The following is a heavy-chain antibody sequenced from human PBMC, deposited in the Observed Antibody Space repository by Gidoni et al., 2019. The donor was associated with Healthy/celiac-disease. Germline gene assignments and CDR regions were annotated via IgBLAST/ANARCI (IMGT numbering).Heavy chain of an antibody. CDR2: ISAYNGNT. CDR3: ARNKGDDYAWRYYYYGMDV. V-gene: IGHV1-18*01. CDR1: GYTFTSYG. Sequence: QVQLVQSGAEVKKPGASVKVSCQASGYTFTSYGISWVRQAPGQGLEWMGWISAYNGNTNYAQKLQGRVTMTTDTSTSTAYMELRSLRSDDTAVYYCARNKGDDYAWRYYYYGMDVGGQGTTVTVSS. D-gene: IGHD4-17*01. J-gene: IGHJ6*02.